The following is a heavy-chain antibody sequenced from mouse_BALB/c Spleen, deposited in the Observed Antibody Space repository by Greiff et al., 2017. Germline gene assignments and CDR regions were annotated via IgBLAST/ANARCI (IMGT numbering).Heavy chain of an antibody. D-gene: IGHD1-1*01. Sequence: EVQLQQSGPELMKPGASVKISCKASGYSFTSYYMHWVKQSHGKSLEWIGYIDPFNGGTSYNQKFKGKATLTVDKSSSTAYMHLSSLTSEDSAVYYCARSYYGSTYYAMDYWGQGTSVTVSS. CDR3: ARSYYGSTYYAMDY. J-gene: IGHJ4*01. CDR2: IDPFNGGT. V-gene: IGHV1S135*01. CDR1: GYSFTSYY.